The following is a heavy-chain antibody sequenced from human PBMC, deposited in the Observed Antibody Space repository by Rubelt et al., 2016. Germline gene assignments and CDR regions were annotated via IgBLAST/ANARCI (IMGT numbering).Heavy chain of an antibody. CDR2: IYSSGST. D-gene: IGHD3-10*01. Sequence: QLQLQESGPGLVKPSETLSLTCTVSGGSISSSSYYWGWIRQPPGKGLEWIGSIYSSGSTYYNPSLKSRVTISVDTSKNQFSLKLSPGTAADTAVYYCARAPLYGWGTYGPYDYWGQGTLVTVSS. J-gene: IGHJ4*02. CDR1: GGSISSSSYY. CDR3: ARAPLYGWGTYGPYDY. V-gene: IGHV4-39*07.